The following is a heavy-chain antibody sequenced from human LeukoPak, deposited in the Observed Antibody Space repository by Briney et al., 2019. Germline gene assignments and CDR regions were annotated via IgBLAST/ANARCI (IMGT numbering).Heavy chain of an antibody. CDR3: ARRRVGYAFDI. D-gene: IGHD3-10*01. V-gene: IGHV4-30-2*03. J-gene: IGHJ3*02. CDR2: IYYSGST. CDR1: GGSISSGSYY. Sequence: SQTLSLTCTVSGGSISSGSYYWSWIRQPAGKGLEWIGSIYYSGSTYYNPSLKSRVTISVDTSKNQFSLKLSSVTAADTAVYYCARRRVGYAFDIWGQGTMVTVSS.